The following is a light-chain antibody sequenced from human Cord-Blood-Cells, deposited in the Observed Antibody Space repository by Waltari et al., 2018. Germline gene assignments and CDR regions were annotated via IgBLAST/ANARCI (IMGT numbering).Light chain of an antibody. CDR2: EGS. Sequence: QSALTQPASVSGPPGQSITTSCTGTSRDVGSYNLFSWYQQHPGKAPKLMIYEGSKRPSGVSNRFSGSKSGNTASLTISGLQAEDEADYYCCSYAGSSTLVFGGGTKLTVL. CDR1: SRDVGSYNL. V-gene: IGLV2-23*01. CDR3: CSYAGSSTLV. J-gene: IGLJ2*01.